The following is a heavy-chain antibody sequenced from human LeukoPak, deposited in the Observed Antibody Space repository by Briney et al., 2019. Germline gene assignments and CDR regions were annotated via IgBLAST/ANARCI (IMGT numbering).Heavy chain of an antibody. CDR3: ARMGSSAGGMDV. D-gene: IGHD6-19*01. CDR2: ISSSSSYI. CDR1: GLTFSSYS. Sequence: GGSLRLSCAASGLTFSSYSMNWVRQAPGKGLEWVSSISSSSSYIYYADSVKGRFTISRDNAKNSLYLQMNSLRAEDTAVYYCARMGSSAGGMDVWGQGTTVTVSS. J-gene: IGHJ6*02. V-gene: IGHV3-21*01.